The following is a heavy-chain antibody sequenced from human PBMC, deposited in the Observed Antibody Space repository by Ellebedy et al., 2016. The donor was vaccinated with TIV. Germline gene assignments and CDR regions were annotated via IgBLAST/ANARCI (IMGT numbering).Heavy chain of an antibody. CDR2: INHSGST. CDR3: ARHPDSSNWYMVWWFDP. Sequence: MPSETLSLTCAVYVGSFSGYYWSWIRQPPGKGLEWIGEINHSGSTYYNPSLKSRVTISVDTSKNQFSLKLSSVTAADTAVYYCARHPDSSNWYMVWWFDPWGQGTLVTVSS. V-gene: IGHV4-34*01. J-gene: IGHJ5*02. CDR1: VGSFSGYY. D-gene: IGHD6-13*01.